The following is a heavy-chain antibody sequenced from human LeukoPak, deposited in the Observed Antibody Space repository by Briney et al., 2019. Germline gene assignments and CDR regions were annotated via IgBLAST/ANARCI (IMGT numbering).Heavy chain of an antibody. CDR2: IYPGDSDT. V-gene: IGHV5-51*01. CDR3: ARQTWQQLSKPDNWFDP. CDR1: GYSFTSYW. D-gene: IGHD6-13*01. J-gene: IGHJ5*02. Sequence: AGESLKISCKGSGYSFTSYWIGWVRQMPGKGLEWMGIIYPGDSDTRYSPSFQGQVTISADKSISTAYLQWSSLKASDTAMYYCARQTWQQLSKPDNWFDPWGQGTLVTVSS.